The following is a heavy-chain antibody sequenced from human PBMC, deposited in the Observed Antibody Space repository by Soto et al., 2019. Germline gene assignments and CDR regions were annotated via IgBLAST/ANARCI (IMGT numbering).Heavy chain of an antibody. D-gene: IGHD3-16*01. Sequence: SETLSLTCAVSGGAISTNYWWSWVRQPPGKGLEWIGEIHHSGRTNYIQSLKGRVTMSLDKSNNQLSLKLSSVTAADTAVFYCARGFDYRWIYWGQGAQVTVSS. CDR3: ARGFDYRWIY. CDR1: GGAISTNYW. V-gene: IGHV4-4*02. CDR2: IHHSGRT. J-gene: IGHJ4*02.